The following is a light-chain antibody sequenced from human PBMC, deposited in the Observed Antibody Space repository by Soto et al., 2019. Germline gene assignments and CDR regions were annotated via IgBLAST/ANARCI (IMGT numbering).Light chain of an antibody. Sequence: QSALTQPPSASGSPGQSVTISCTGTSSDVGGYNYVSWYQQHPGRAPKLMIYEVSKRPSGVPYRFSGSKSGDTASLTVSGRQPEDEADYYCSTYAGSSNLGVFGGGTKVTVL. V-gene: IGLV2-8*01. CDR2: EVS. J-gene: IGLJ2*01. CDR3: STYAGSSNLGV. CDR1: SSDVGGYNY.